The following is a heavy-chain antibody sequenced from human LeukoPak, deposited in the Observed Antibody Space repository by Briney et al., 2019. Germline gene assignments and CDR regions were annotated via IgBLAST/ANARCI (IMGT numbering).Heavy chain of an antibody. CDR1: GYSISSGYY. CDR3: ARPMTDY. J-gene: IGHJ4*02. V-gene: IGHV4-38-2*02. Sequence: PSETLSLTCTVSGYSISSGYYWSWIRPPPGKGLEWIGEINHSGSTNYNPSLKSRVTISVDTSKNQFSLKLSSVTAADTAVYYCARPMTDYWGQGTLVTVSS. D-gene: IGHD3-22*01. CDR2: INHSGST.